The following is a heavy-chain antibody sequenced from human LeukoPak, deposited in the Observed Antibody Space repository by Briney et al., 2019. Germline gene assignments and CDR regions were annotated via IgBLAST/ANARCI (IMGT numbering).Heavy chain of an antibody. Sequence: SETLSLTCTVSGGSISSYYWSWIRQPPGKGLEWIGYIYYSGSTNYNPSLKSRVTISVDTSKNQFSLKLSSVTAADTAVYYCASVPMTTDFFFDYWGQGTLVTVSS. CDR1: GGSISSYY. CDR3: ASVPMTTDFFFDY. CDR2: IYYSGST. V-gene: IGHV4-59*01. J-gene: IGHJ4*02. D-gene: IGHD4-17*01.